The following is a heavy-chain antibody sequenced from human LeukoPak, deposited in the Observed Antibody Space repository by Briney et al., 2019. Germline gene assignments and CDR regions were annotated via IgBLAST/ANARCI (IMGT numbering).Heavy chain of an antibody. CDR3: ARPARGYSYGPFDY. V-gene: IGHV3-48*01. D-gene: IGHD5-18*01. CDR1: GFTFSSYG. Sequence: PGGSLRLSCVASGFTFSSYGMNWVRQAPGKGLEWVSYISSTSSTIYYADSVKGRFTISRDNPKNSLDLQMNSLRAEDTAAYYCARPARGYSYGPFDYWGQGTLVTVSS. CDR2: ISSTSSTI. J-gene: IGHJ4*02.